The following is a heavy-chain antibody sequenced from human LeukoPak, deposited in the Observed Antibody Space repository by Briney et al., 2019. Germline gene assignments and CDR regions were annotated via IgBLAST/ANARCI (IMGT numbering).Heavy chain of an antibody. CDR2: MDTKSGNT. CDR3: ARGTGTSWFDP. CDR1: GYTFTAYY. Sequence: ASVKVSCKPSGYTFTAYYIHWVRQAPGRGLEWMGWMDTKSGNTKNAENFQGRVTMTRDTSINTAYMEMSRLTYDDTAIYYCARGTGTSWFDPWGQGTLVTVSS. V-gene: IGHV1-2*02. J-gene: IGHJ5*02. D-gene: IGHD3/OR15-3a*01.